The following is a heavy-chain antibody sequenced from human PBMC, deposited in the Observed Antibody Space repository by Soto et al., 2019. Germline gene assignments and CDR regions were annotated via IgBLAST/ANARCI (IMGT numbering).Heavy chain of an antibody. J-gene: IGHJ5*02. CDR2: IYWDDDK. CDR3: AHSLIGYYYDSSGSNWFDP. V-gene: IGHV2-5*02. D-gene: IGHD3-22*01. CDR1: GFSLSTSGVG. Sequence: QITLKESGPTLVKPTQTLTLTCTFSGFSLSTSGVGVGWIRQPPGKALEWLALIYWDDDKRYSPSLKSRLTNTKDNSKNQVVLTMTNMDPVDTATYYCAHSLIGYYYDSSGSNWFDPWGQGTLVTVSS.